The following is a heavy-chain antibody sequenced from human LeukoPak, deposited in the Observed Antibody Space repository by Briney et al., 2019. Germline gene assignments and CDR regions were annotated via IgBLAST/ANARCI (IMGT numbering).Heavy chain of an antibody. D-gene: IGHD6-19*01. CDR2: IYYSGST. V-gene: IGHV4-59*01. J-gene: IGHJ4*02. CDR3: ARDLGSLLTVAGPFDY. CDR1: GGSISSYY. Sequence: TSETLSLTCTVSGGSISSYYWSWIRQPPGKGLEWIGYIYYSGSTNYNPSLKSRVTISVDTSKNQFSLKLSSVTAADTAVYYCARDLGSLLTVAGPFDYWGQGTLVTVSS.